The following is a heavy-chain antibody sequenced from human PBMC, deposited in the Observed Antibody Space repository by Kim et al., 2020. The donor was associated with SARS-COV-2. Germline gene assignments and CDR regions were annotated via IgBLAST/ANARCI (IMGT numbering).Heavy chain of an antibody. CDR3: ARDVGGSIDY. D-gene: IGHD2-15*01. V-gene: IGHV3-30-3*01. Sequence: SDKQYADSVTGRFIISRDNAKSTVFLQMNSLGAEDTSVYYCARDVGGSIDYWGQGTQVTVSS. J-gene: IGHJ4*02. CDR2: SDK.